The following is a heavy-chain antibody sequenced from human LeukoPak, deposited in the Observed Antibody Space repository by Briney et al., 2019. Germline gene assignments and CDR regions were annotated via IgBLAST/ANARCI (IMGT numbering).Heavy chain of an antibody. D-gene: IGHD4-17*01. Sequence: GGSLRLSCAASGFTFSTFSMNWVRQAPGKGLEWVSYIHSSGRTIYYADSVKGRFTISRDNAKNSLYLQMNSLRAEDTAVYYCASLNLDYGDYHLDHWGQGTLVTVSS. CDR2: IHSSGRTI. V-gene: IGHV3-48*01. CDR1: GFTFSTFS. CDR3: ASLNLDYGDYHLDH. J-gene: IGHJ4*02.